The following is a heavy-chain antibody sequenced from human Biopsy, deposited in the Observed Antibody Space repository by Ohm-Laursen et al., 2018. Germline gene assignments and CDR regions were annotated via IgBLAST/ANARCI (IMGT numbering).Heavy chain of an antibody. Sequence: TQSLTCAVSGGSFTGHYWTWIRQPPGKGLEWIGHISHTGYTRYKSSLKSRVTISLDTSRKHFSLRLTSLAAADTAVYYCARGSNEYGGLYFPHWGQGTLVTVSS. CDR2: ISHTGYT. CDR3: ARGSNEYGGLYFPH. D-gene: IGHD4-23*01. V-gene: IGHV4-59*11. J-gene: IGHJ1*01. CDR1: GGSFTGHY.